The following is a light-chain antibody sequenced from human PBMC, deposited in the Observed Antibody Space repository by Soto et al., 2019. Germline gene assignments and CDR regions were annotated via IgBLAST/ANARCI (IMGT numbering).Light chain of an antibody. CDR3: QSYDSSLSGAV. CDR1: SSNIGAGYD. J-gene: IGLJ7*01. CDR2: DNS. Sequence: QSVLTQPPSVSGAPGQRVTISCTGSSSNIGAGYDVHWYQQLPGTAPKHLIYDNSNRPSGVPDRFSGSKSVTSASLAITGLQAEDEADYYCQSYDSSLSGAVFGGGTQLTVL. V-gene: IGLV1-40*01.